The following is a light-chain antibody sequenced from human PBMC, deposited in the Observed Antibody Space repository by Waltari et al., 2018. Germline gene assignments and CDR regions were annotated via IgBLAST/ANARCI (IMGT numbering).Light chain of an antibody. V-gene: IGKV3-11*01. CDR2: DAS. Sequence: EIVLTQSPATLSLSPGERATLSCRASQSVSSYLAWYQQKPGQAPRILIYDASTLQSGVPSRFSGSGSGTDFTLTISSLQPEDVATYYCQKYNSAPWTFGPGTKVDIK. J-gene: IGKJ3*01. CDR1: QSVSSY. CDR3: QKYNSAPWT.